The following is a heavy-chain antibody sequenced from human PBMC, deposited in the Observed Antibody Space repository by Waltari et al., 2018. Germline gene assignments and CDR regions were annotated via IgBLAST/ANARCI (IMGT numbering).Heavy chain of an antibody. Sequence: QVQLVQSGAEVKKPGSSVKVSCKASGGTFSSYAISWVRQAPGQGIEWMGGIIPIFCTANYAQKFQGRVTITADESTSTAYMELSSLRSEDTAVYYCARDRLEVTTYNWFDPWGQGTLVTVSS. J-gene: IGHJ5*02. D-gene: IGHD2-21*02. CDR1: GGTFSSYA. V-gene: IGHV1-69*01. CDR3: ARDRLEVTTYNWFDP. CDR2: IIPIFCTA.